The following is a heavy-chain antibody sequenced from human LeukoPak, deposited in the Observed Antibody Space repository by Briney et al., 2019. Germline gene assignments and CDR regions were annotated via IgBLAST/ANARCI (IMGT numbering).Heavy chain of an antibody. J-gene: IGHJ4*02. CDR2: IISSGGVT. CDR1: GFTFGDYA. D-gene: IGHD5-18*01. CDR3: AKNAGYSYGLYYFDY. V-gene: IGHV3-23*01. Sequence: GGSLRLSCTASGFTFGDYAMSWVRQAPGKGLEWVSSIISSGGVTYYADSLKGRFTISRDNSKNTVYLQMDSLRAEDSAVYYCAKNAGYSYGLYYFDYWGQGTLVTVSS.